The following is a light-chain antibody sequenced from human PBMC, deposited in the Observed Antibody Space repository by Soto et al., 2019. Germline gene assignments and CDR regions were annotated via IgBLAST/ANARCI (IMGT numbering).Light chain of an antibody. V-gene: IGLV2-14*01. CDR2: DVS. CDR3: SSYTSSTVV. J-gene: IGLJ2*01. CDR1: SSDVGGYNY. Sequence: QSVLTQPASVSGSPGQAITISCTGTSSDVGGYNYVSWYQQHPGKAPKLMIYDVSNRPSGASNRFSGSKSGNTASLTISGLQAEDEADYYCSSYTSSTVVFGGGTKLTVL.